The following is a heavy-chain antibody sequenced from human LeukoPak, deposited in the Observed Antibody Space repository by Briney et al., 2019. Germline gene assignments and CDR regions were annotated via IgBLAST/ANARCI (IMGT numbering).Heavy chain of an antibody. CDR2: ISYDGSNK. CDR3: ARIARTDY. CDR1: GFTFSSYA. Sequence: GGSLRLSCAASGFTFSSYAMHWVRQAPGKGLEWVAVISYDGSNKYYADSVKGRFTISRDNSKNTPYLQMNSLRAEDTAVYYCARIARTDYWGQGTLVTVSS. J-gene: IGHJ4*02. V-gene: IGHV3-30-3*01. D-gene: IGHD6-6*01.